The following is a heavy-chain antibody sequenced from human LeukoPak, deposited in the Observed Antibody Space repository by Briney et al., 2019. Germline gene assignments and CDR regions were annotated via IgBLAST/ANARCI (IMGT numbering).Heavy chain of an antibody. CDR2: INPNSGGT. CDR1: GYTFTGYY. D-gene: IGHD3-16*01. V-gene: IGHV1-2*02. CDR3: AGGVDFGDQYYFDY. J-gene: IGHJ4*02. Sequence: ASVKVSCKASGYTFTGYYMHWVRQAPGQGLEWMGWINPNSGGTNYAQKFQGRVTMTRDTSISTAYMELSRLRSDDTAVYYCAGGVDFGDQYYFDYWGQGTLVTVSS.